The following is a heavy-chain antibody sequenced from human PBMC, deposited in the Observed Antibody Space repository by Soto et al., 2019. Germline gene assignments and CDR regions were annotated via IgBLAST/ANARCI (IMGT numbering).Heavy chain of an antibody. CDR3: VKDLPYDYVWGSYRYTPLGYFDY. V-gene: IGHV3-23*01. J-gene: IGHJ4*02. D-gene: IGHD3-16*02. CDR1: GFTFSSYA. Sequence: PGGSLRLSCAASGFTFSSYAMSWVRQAPGKGLEWVSAISGSGGSTYYADSVKGRFTISRDNSKNTLYLQMNSLRAEDTAVYYCVKDLPYDYVWGSYRYTPLGYFDYWGQGTLVTVSS. CDR2: ISGSGGST.